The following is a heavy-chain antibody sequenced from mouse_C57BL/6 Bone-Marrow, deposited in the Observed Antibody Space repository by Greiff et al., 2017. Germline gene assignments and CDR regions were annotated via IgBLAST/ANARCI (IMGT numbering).Heavy chain of an antibody. D-gene: IGHD2-3*01. V-gene: IGHV1-69*01. J-gene: IGHJ1*03. CDR2: IDPSDSYT. Sequence: QVQLQQPGAELVMPGASVKLSCKASGYTFTSYWMHWVKQRPGQGLEWIGEIDPSDSYTNYNQKFKVKSTLTVDKSSSTAYMQLSSLTSEDSAVYYCAREDDGYHWYFDVWGTGTTVTVSS. CDR1: GYTFTSYW. CDR3: AREDDGYHWYFDV.